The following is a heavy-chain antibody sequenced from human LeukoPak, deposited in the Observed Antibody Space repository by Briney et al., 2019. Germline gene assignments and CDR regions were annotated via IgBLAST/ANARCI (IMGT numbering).Heavy chain of an antibody. V-gene: IGHV4-61*02. CDR1: GGSISSGGHY. D-gene: IGHD3-10*01. J-gene: IGHJ4*02. CDR2: IYSTGST. Sequence: SETLSLTCTVSGGSISSGGHYWSWIRQPAGKGLEYLGRIYSTGSTNYNPSLRSRVTISADTSKNHFSLKLSSVTAADTAVYYCARDQTYSGSGIYTYFDYWGQGILVTVSS. CDR3: ARDQTYSGSGIYTYFDY.